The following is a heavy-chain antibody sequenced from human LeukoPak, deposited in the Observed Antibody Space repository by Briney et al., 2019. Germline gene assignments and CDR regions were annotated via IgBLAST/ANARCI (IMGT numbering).Heavy chain of an antibody. CDR1: GDSVSSNSAV. J-gene: IGHJ3*02. CDR3: ARLGLGGAFDI. V-gene: IGHV6-1*01. Sequence: SQTLSLTCAISGDSVSSNSAVWNWIRQSPSRGLEWLGRTYYRSKWYNDYAVSVRSRITIKPDTSKNQFSLQLNSATPEDTAVYYCARLGLGGAFDIWGQGTMVTVSS. CDR2: TYYRSKWYN. D-gene: IGHD2-15*01.